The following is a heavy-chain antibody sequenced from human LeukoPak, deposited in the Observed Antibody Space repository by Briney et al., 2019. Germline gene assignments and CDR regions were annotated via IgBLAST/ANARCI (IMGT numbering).Heavy chain of an antibody. D-gene: IGHD3-22*01. V-gene: IGHV4-59*08. Sequence: SETLPLTCTVSGGSISGYYWSWIRQPPGKGLEWIGYIYYSGSTKYSPSLKSRVTISIDTSKKQFSLKLSSLTAADTAVYYCARHEAYYDSSGFLHYFDYWGQGSLVTVSS. CDR1: GGSISGYY. J-gene: IGHJ4*02. CDR2: IYYSGST. CDR3: ARHEAYYDSSGFLHYFDY.